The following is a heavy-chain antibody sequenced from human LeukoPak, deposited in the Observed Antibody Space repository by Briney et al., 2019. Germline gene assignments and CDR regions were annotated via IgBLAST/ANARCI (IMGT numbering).Heavy chain of an antibody. V-gene: IGHV3-15*01. CDR2: IKSKSDGGTT. CDR1: GFTVSTAGFTFNNAW. J-gene: IGHJ4*02. Sequence: GGSLRLSCAASGFTVSTAGFTFNNAWMSWVRQAPGKGLEWVGRIKSKSDGGTTDYGAPVKGRFTFSRDDSKNTVYLQMNSLKTEDTAVYYCTTDLSDYWGQGTLVTVSS. CDR3: TTDLSDY.